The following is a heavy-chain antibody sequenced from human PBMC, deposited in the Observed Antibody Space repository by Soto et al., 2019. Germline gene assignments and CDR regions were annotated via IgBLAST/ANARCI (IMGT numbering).Heavy chain of an antibody. D-gene: IGHD3-10*01. V-gene: IGHV4-30-2*01. Sequence: PSETLSLTCAVSGGSISSGGYSWSWIRQPPGKGLEWIGYMYHSGSTYYNPSLKNRVTIPIDRSKNQFSMKLSSVTAADTAVYYCARGTLSKPWVLWFGERYYYYGMDVWGQGTTVTVSS. CDR3: ARGTLSKPWVLWFGERYYYYGMDV. CDR1: GGSISSGGYS. CDR2: MYHSGST. J-gene: IGHJ6*02.